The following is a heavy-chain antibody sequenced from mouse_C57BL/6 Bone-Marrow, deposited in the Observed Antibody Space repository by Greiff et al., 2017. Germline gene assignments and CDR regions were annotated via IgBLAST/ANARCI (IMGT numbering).Heavy chain of an antibody. CDR3: ARNYYGSSYYFDY. CDR2: IDPSDSYT. V-gene: IGHV1-69*01. J-gene: IGHJ2*01. CDR1: GYTFTSYW. Sequence: QVQLQQPGAELVMPGASVKLSCKASGYTFTSYWMHWVEQRPGQGLEWIGEIDPSDSYTNYNQKFKGKSTLTVDKSSSTAYMQLSSLTSEDSAVYYCARNYYGSSYYFDYWGQGTTLTVSS. D-gene: IGHD1-1*01.